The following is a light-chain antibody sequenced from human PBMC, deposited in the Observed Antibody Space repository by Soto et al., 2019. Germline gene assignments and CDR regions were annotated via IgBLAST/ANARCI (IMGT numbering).Light chain of an antibody. CDR2: EVN. Sequence: QSALTQPPSASGSPGQSVTISCTGTSSDIGGYNFVSWYQQHPGKVPKLTIYEVNKRPSGVPDRFSGSKSGNTASLTVSGLQAEDEADYYCSSYAGSNSWVFGGGTQLTVL. CDR1: SSDIGGYNF. J-gene: IGLJ3*02. V-gene: IGLV2-8*01. CDR3: SSYAGSNSWV.